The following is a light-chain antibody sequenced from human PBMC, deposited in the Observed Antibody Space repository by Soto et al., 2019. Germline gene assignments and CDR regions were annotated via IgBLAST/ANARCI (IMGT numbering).Light chain of an antibody. Sequence: EIVLTQSPATLSLSPGERATLSCRASPSVTNYLAWYQQKPGQPPRLLIYGAFNRAAGIPARFSGRGSGTDFTLTISSLEPEDSAVYYCQQRNIWPPVTFGQGTRLEI. V-gene: IGKV3-11*01. J-gene: IGKJ5*01. CDR3: QQRNIWPPVT. CDR2: GAF. CDR1: PSVTNY.